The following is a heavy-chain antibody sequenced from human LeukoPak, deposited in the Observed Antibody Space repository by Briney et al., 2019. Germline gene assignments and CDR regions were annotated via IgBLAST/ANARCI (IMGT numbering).Heavy chain of an antibody. CDR1: GVSISSYY. CDR2: IYTSGST. V-gene: IGHV4-4*07. D-gene: IGHD6-19*01. CDR3: ARESSGWYRGGYYYYMDV. Sequence: SETLSLTCTVSGVSISSYYWRWIRQPAGKGLEWIGRIYTSGSTNYNPSLKSRVTISVDTSKNQFSLKLSSVTAADTAVYYCARESSGWYRGGYYYYMDVWGKGTTVTVSS. J-gene: IGHJ6*03.